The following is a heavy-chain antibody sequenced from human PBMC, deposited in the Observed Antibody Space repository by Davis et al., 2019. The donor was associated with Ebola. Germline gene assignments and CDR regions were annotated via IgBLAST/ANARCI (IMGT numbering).Heavy chain of an antibody. CDR1: GYTFTTYY. D-gene: IGHD3-22*01. V-gene: IGHV1-46*01. CDR2: INPSDGDT. CDR3: ARAIYYYDGCAYSDF. Sequence: AASVKVSCKASGYTFTTYYMVWVRQAPGQGLEWMGIINPSDGDTRYAQKFQGRVTMTRDTSTNTVYMDLSSLRSDDTAVYYCARAIYYYDGCAYSDFWGQGTLVTVSS. J-gene: IGHJ4*02.